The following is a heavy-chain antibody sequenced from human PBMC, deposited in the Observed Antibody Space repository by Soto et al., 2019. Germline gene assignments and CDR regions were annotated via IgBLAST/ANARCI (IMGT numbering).Heavy chain of an antibody. CDR1: GGTFSSYA. V-gene: IGHV1-69*13. CDR3: ARDREEQLVDYYYYYGMDV. Sequence: SVKVSCKASGGTFSSYAISWVRQAPGQGLEWMGGIIPIFGTANYAQKFQGRVTITADESTSAAYMELSSLRSEDTAVYYCARDREEQLVDYYYYYGMDVWGQGTTVTVSS. CDR2: IIPIFGTA. J-gene: IGHJ6*02. D-gene: IGHD6-6*01.